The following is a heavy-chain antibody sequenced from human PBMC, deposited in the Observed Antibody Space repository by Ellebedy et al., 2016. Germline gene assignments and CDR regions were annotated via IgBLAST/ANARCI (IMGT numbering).Heavy chain of an antibody. CDR3: ARDRRNDYGDYVPFDY. CDR1: GYTFTGYY. J-gene: IGHJ4*02. Sequence: ASVKVSCXASGYTFTGYYMHWVRQAPGQGLERMGWINPNSGGTNYAQKFQGRVTMTRDTSISTAYMELSRLRSDDTAVYYCARDRRNDYGDYVPFDYWGQGTLVTVSS. D-gene: IGHD4-17*01. V-gene: IGHV1-2*02. CDR2: INPNSGGT.